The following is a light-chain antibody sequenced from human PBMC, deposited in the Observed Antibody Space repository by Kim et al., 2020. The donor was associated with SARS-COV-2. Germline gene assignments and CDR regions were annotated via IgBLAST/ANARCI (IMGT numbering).Light chain of an antibody. J-gene: IGKJ4*01. V-gene: IGKV1-33*01. CDR2: DAS. CDR3: QQYDSIPLI. Sequence: IKMTQSPSSMSAFVGDSVTITCQASHDITNFLNWYQKKPGTAPKLLIYDASNLETGVPSRFRGSGFGTDFTFTITSLQPEDVATYYCQQYDSIPLIFGGGTKV. CDR1: HDITNF.